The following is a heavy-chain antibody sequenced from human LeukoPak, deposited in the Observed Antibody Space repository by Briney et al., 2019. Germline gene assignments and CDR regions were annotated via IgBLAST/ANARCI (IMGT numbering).Heavy chain of an antibody. CDR1: GYTFTGYY. V-gene: IGHV1-2*02. Sequence: ASVKVSCKASGYTFTGYYMHWVRQAPGQGLEWMGWINPNSGGTNYAQKLQGRVTMTTDTSTSTAYMELRSLRSDDTAVYYCARDPRRIYYYDSSGYYYDYWGQGTLVTVSS. D-gene: IGHD3-22*01. J-gene: IGHJ4*02. CDR2: INPNSGGT. CDR3: ARDPRRIYYYDSSGYYYDY.